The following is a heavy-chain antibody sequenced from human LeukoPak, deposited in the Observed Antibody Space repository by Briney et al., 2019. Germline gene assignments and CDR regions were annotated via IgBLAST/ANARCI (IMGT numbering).Heavy chain of an antibody. D-gene: IGHD3-3*01. CDR3: ARDRAITIFGGSYFDY. V-gene: IGHV3-48*01. Sequence: PGGSLRLSCAASGFTFSSYNVNWVRQAPGKGLEWISYISASTTTIYYADSVRGRFTISRDNSKNTLCLQMNSLRAEDTAVYYCARDRAITIFGGSYFDYWGQGTLVTVSS. CDR2: ISASTTTI. CDR1: GFTFSSYN. J-gene: IGHJ4*02.